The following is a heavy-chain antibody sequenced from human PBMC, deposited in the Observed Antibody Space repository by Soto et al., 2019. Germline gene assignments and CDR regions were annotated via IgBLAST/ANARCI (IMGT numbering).Heavy chain of an antibody. V-gene: IGHV4-59*08. J-gene: IGHJ4*02. Sequence: SETLCLTCTVSGDSISPHYWTWVLRPPGKGLEWVGYVYYTGTTMYNPSLKSRLTISVDRSKNQVSLNLTSVTAADTAVYYCARLGGYYQALDHWSQGTLVTVSS. CDR1: GDSISPHY. D-gene: IGHD3-3*01. CDR2: VYYTGTT. CDR3: ARLGGYYQALDH.